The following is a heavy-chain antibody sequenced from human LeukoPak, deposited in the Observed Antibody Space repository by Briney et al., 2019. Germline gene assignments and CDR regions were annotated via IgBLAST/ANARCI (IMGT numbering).Heavy chain of an antibody. J-gene: IGHJ4*02. CDR1: AFTSSAYW. CDR2: IKQDGSEK. Sequence: GGSLRLSCTASAFTSSAYWMNWVRQAPGRGLEWVANIKQDGSEKYYVDSVKGRFTTSRDNAKNSLYLQMNSLRAEDTAVYYCAREYYDFWSGYYNFDYWGQGTLVTVSS. D-gene: IGHD3-3*01. V-gene: IGHV3-7*03. CDR3: AREYYDFWSGYYNFDY.